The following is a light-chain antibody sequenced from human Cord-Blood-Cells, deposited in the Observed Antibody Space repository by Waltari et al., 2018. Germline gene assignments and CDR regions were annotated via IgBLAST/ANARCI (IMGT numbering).Light chain of an antibody. V-gene: IGLV2-23*01. CDR3: CSYAGSRV. J-gene: IGLJ3*02. CDR1: SSDVGSYNL. Sequence: QSALTQPASVSGSPGQSITISCTGTSSDVGSYNLVSWVQQPPGKAPKLMIYEGSKRPSGVSNRFSGSKSGNTASLTISGLQAEDEADYYCCSYAGSRVFGGGTKLTVL. CDR2: EGS.